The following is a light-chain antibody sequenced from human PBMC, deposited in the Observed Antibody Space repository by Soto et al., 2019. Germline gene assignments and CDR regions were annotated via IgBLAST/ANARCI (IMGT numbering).Light chain of an antibody. CDR3: QHYGSSPST. Sequence: EIVLTQSPGTLSLSPGERATLSCRASQGASSYLAWHQQKPGQAPRLLIYSASTRAPGIPDRFSGSGSGTDFTLTISRLEPEDFAVYYCQHYGSSPSTFGRGTKVDIK. J-gene: IGKJ1*01. CDR2: SAS. CDR1: QGASSY. V-gene: IGKV3-20*01.